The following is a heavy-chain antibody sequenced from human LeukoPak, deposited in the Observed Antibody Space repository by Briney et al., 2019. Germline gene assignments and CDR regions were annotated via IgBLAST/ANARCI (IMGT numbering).Heavy chain of an antibody. J-gene: IGHJ4*02. Sequence: GGSLRLSCAASGFTFSSYEMNWVRQAPGKGLEWVSYISSSGSTIYYADSVKGRFTIPRDNAKNSLYLQMNSLRAEDTAFYYCAINGGGDSGYGNFDYWGQGALVTVSS. CDR2: ISSSGSTI. CDR1: GFTFSSYE. D-gene: IGHD5-12*01. V-gene: IGHV3-48*03. CDR3: AINGGGDSGYGNFDY.